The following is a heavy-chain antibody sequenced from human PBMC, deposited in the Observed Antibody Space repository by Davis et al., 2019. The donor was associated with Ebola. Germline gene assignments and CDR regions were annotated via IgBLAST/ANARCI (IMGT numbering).Heavy chain of an antibody. CDR2: IYYGGST. V-gene: IGHV4-59*08. J-gene: IGHJ5*02. CDR1: GGSLRNYY. CDR3: ARHGRAAGMSWFDP. D-gene: IGHD6-13*01. Sequence: MPSETLSLTCTVSGGSLRNYYWSWIRQPPGKGLEWIGYIYYGGSTDYNPSLKSRVTISIDTSKNQFSLKLSSVTAADTAVYYCARHGRAAGMSWFDPWGQGALVTVSS.